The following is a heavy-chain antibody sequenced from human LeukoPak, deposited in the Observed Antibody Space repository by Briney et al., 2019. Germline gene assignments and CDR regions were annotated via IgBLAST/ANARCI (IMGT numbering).Heavy chain of an antibody. CDR2: IYTSGST. CDR1: GGYISGYY. V-gene: IGHV4-4*07. CDR3: ARLMTGTTTAFDI. Sequence: PSETLSLTCTVSGGYISGYYWSWIRQPAGKGLEWVGRIYTSGSTHYNPSLKSRVTMSVDTSKNQFSLNLSSVTAADTAVYYCARLMTGTTTAFDIWGQRTMVTVSS. D-gene: IGHD1-7*01. J-gene: IGHJ3*02.